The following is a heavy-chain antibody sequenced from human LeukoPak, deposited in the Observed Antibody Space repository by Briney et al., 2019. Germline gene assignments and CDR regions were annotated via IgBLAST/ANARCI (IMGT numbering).Heavy chain of an antibody. CDR3: AREQDWYFEL. J-gene: IGHJ2*01. CDR2: IKQDGIET. CDR1: GFTFSNYW. Sequence: PGGSLRLSCAASGFTFSNYWMSWVRQAPGKGLEWVANIKQDGIETYYVDSVEGRFTLSRDNAKNSLHLHLNTRRAEDTAVYYWAREQDWYFELWGRGTLVTVSS. V-gene: IGHV3-7*01.